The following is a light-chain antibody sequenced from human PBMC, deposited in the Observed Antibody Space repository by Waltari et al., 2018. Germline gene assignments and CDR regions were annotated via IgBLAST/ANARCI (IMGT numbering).Light chain of an antibody. CDR1: QSINSRY. V-gene: IGKV3-20*01. CDR3: QQYGSAPRFT. CDR2: SSS. Sequence: EIVLTQSPGTLSLSPGKRATLSCWASQSINSRYLAWFQQKPGQAPRLLIYSSSNRATGIPDRFSGSGSGTDFTLTISRLEPEDFAVYYCQQYGSAPRFTFGPGTKVEIK. J-gene: IGKJ3*01.